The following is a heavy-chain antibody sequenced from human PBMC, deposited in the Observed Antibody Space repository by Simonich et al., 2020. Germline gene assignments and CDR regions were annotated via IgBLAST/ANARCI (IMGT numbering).Heavy chain of an antibody. Sequence: QVQLVQSGAEVKKPGASVKVSCTASGYTFTSYGISWVRQAPGQGLEWMGGISAYNGNTNYAQKLQGRVTMTTDTSTSTAYMELRSLRSDDTAVYYCARASRGTWWYYYFDYWGQGTLVTVSS. CDR1: GYTFTSYG. CDR2: ISAYNGNT. CDR3: ARASRGTWWYYYFDY. D-gene: IGHD2-15*01. V-gene: IGHV1-18*01. J-gene: IGHJ4*02.